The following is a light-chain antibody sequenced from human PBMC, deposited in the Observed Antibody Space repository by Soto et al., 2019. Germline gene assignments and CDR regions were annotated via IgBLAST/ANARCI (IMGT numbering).Light chain of an antibody. J-gene: IGKJ1*01. V-gene: IGKV1-39*01. CDR3: QQSYRFPWT. CDR1: QSISTY. Sequence: DIQMTQSPSSLSASAGDRVTITCRASQSISTYLNWYQQKPGKAPKLLIYGASSLQSGVPSRFSGSGSGTDFTLSISSLQPEDFGTYHCQQSYRFPWTFGQGTKVEIK. CDR2: GAS.